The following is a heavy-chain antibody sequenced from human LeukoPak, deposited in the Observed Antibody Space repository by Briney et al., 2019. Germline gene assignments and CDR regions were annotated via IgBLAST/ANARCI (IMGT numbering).Heavy chain of an antibody. CDR2: IIPIFGTA. D-gene: IGHD3-22*01. CDR3: ARGWLLNGYYYYYMDV. V-gene: IGHV1-69*05. J-gene: IGHJ6*03. CDR1: GGTFSSYA. Sequence: SVKVSCKASGGTFSSYAISWVRQAPGQGLEWMGGIIPIFGTANYAQKFQGRVTITTDESTSTAYMELSSLRSEDTAVYYCARGWLLNGYYYYYMDVWGKGTTVTVSS.